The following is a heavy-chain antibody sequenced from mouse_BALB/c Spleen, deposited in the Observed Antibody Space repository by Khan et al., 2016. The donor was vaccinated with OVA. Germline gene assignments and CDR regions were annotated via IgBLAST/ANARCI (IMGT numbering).Heavy chain of an antibody. J-gene: IGHJ2*01. D-gene: IGHD1-1*01. V-gene: IGHV3-2*02. CDR2: ISYSGNT. Sequence: EVQLQESGPGLVKPSQSLSLTCTVTGYSITTDYAWNWIRQFPGSKLEWMVHISYSGNTKYNPSLKSRISITRDTSKNQFFLQLKSVTTEDTARYYCARIYGGDFDYWGQGTTLTVSS. CDR3: ARIYGGDFDY. CDR1: GYSITTDYA.